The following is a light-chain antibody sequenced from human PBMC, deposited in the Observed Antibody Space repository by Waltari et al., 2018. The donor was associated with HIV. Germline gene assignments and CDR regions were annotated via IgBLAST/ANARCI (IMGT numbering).Light chain of an antibody. CDR1: QRISTN. J-gene: IGKJ3*01. CDR2: GAS. Sequence: VMTQSPATLSVSLGDRATLSCKPSQRISTNLAWYQQKPGKVPRLLIYGASTRATGIPDRFSGSTSGTDFTLTISSLQSEDSAVYYCQQNNNWPFTFGPGTRLEIK. CDR3: QQNNNWPFT. V-gene: IGKV3-15*01.